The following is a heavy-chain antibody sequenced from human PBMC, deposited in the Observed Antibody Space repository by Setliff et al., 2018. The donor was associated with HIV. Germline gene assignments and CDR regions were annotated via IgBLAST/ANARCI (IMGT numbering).Heavy chain of an antibody. J-gene: IGHJ4*02. Sequence: GGSLRLSCAASGFTFGSYGMHWVRQAPGKGLEWVAFIRYDGSNKYYADSVKGRFTISRDNSKNTLNLQMNSLRTEDTAVYYCARGEPTILVVPAAFFDYWGQGTLVTVSS. V-gene: IGHV3-30*02. CDR1: GFTFGSYG. CDR3: ARGEPTILVVPAAFFDY. CDR2: IRYDGSNK. D-gene: IGHD2-2*01.